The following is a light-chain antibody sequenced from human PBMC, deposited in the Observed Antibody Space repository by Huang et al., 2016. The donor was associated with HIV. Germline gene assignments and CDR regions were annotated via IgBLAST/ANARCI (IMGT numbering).Light chain of an antibody. CDR3: QQPGS. CDR1: QSVGGY. Sequence: EIVLTQSLATLSLSPGERATLSCRGRQSVGGYLAWYQQKLGRAPRLLIDGTATRTTGMPARFSGGGSGTDFTRTISSLEPEDCAVYYCQQPGSFGQGTKVDIK. J-gene: IGKJ2*01. CDR2: GTA. V-gene: IGKV3-11*01.